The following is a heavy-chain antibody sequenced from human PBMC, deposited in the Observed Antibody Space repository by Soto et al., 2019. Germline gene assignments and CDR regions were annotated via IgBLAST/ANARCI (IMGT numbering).Heavy chain of an antibody. CDR1: GGSFSGYY. CDR3: AGGYSSSWKGFYFDY. D-gene: IGHD6-13*01. Sequence: QVQLQQWGAGLLKPSETLSLTCAVYGGSFSGYYWSWIRQPPGKWLEWIGEINHSGSTNYNPSLKSRVTISVDMSKNQFSLKLSSVTAADTAVYYCAGGYSSSWKGFYFDYWGQGTLVTVSS. CDR2: INHSGST. J-gene: IGHJ4*02. V-gene: IGHV4-34*01.